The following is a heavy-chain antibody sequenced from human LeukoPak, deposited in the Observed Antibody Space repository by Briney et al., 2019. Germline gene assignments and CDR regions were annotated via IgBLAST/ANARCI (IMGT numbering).Heavy chain of an antibody. Sequence: SGPVLVKPTETLTLTCTASGFSLSNARMGVSWIRQPPGKALEWLAHIFSNDEKSYSTSLKSRLTISKDTSKSQVVLTMTNMDPVDTATYYCARIERYYDFWSGYYYMDVWGKGTTVTVSS. CDR1: GFSLSNARMG. CDR3: ARIERYYDFWSGYYYMDV. V-gene: IGHV2-26*01. D-gene: IGHD3-3*01. J-gene: IGHJ6*03. CDR2: IFSNDEK.